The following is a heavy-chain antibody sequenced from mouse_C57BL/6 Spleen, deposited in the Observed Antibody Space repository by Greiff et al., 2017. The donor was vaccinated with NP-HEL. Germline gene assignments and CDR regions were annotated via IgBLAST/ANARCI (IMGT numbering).Heavy chain of an antibody. D-gene: IGHD3-3*01. CDR2: IYWDDDK. V-gene: IGHV8-12*01. CDR3: ARSRAGSWYFDV. CDR1: GFSLSTSGMG. Sequence: QVTLKVCGPGILQSSQTLSLTCSFSGFSLSTSGMGVSWIRQPSGKGLEWLAHIYWDDDKRYNPSLKSRLTISKDTSRNQVFLKITSVDTADTATYYCARSRAGSWYFDVWGTGTTVTVSS. J-gene: IGHJ1*03.